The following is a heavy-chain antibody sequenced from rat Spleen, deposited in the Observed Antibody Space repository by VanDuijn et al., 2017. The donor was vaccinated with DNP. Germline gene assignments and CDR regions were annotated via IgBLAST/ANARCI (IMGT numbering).Heavy chain of an antibody. D-gene: IGHD5-1*01. Sequence: EVQLVESGGGLVQPGNSLKLSCAASGFTFSDYDMAWVRQAPTKGLEWVAYISYDGGDTYYGDSGKGRFTISRDNAQSTLDLQMNSLRSEDTATYYCARGSGTYYWYFDFWGPGTMVTVSS. CDR2: ISYDGGDT. CDR3: ARGSGTYYWYFDF. V-gene: IGHV5S23*01. CDR1: GFTFSDYD. J-gene: IGHJ1*01.